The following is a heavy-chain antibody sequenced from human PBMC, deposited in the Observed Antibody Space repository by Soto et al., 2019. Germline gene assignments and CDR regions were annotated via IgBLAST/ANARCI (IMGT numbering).Heavy chain of an antibody. Sequence: SETLSLTCAVYGGSFSGYYWSWIRQPPGKGLEWIGEINHSGSTNYNPSLKSRVTISVDTSKNQFSLKLSSVTAADTAVYYCARLPAIMKSIAVAGTHYYYYMDVWGKGTTVTVSS. CDR3: ARLPAIMKSIAVAGTHYYYYMDV. V-gene: IGHV4-34*01. CDR2: INHSGST. J-gene: IGHJ6*03. D-gene: IGHD6-19*01. CDR1: GGSFSGYY.